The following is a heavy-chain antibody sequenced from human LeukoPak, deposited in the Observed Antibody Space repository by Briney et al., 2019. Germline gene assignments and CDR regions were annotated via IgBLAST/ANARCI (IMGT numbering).Heavy chain of an antibody. CDR3: AQGGYFAFDF. J-gene: IGHJ3*01. V-gene: IGHV3-23*01. CDR1: GFAFSTYD. Sequence: PGGSLRLSCVAPGFAFSTYDMQWVRQAPGKGLEWVSGINRSGGKYYTDSVKGRFTISRDNSKSTLYLEMNSLRADDTAVYYCAQGGYFAFDFWGQGTMVTVSS. D-gene: IGHD2-2*03. CDR2: INRSGGK.